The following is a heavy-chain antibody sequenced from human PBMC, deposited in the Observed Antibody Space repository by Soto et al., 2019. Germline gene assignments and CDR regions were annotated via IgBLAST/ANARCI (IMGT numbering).Heavy chain of an antibody. CDR2: ISGSGGST. Sequence: LRLSCAASGFTFSSYAMSWVRQAPGKGLEWVSAISGSGGSTYYADSVKGRFTISRDNSKNTLYLQMNSLRAEDTAVYYCAKDHCSSTSCYTGPYGMDVWGQGTTVTVSS. CDR1: GFTFSSYA. V-gene: IGHV3-23*01. J-gene: IGHJ6*02. D-gene: IGHD2-2*02. CDR3: AKDHCSSTSCYTGPYGMDV.